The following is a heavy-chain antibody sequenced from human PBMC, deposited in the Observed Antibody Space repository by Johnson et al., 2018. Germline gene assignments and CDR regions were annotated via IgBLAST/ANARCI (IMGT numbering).Heavy chain of an antibody. J-gene: IGHJ6*03. CDR2: SYSGGST. Sequence: VQLVQSGGGLVQPGGSLRVSCAASGFTVSGNYMSWVRQAPGQGLEWVSISYSGGSTSYADSVKGRFTIPRDNAKNRRYYQLNSLRAEDTAVYYCARHGGDGYNYYYYDHMDVWGKGTTVTVSS. CDR1: GFTVSGNY. V-gene: IGHV3-66*02. CDR3: ARHGGDGYNYYYYDHMDV. D-gene: IGHD5-24*01.